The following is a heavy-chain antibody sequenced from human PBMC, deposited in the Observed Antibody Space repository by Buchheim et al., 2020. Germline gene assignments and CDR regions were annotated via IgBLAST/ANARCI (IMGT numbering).Heavy chain of an antibody. J-gene: IGHJ4*02. D-gene: IGHD3-3*01. CDR3: ARCLGRDTIFGVVITTKYYFDY. CDR1: GFTFSSYW. Sequence: EVQLVESGGGLVQPGGSLRLSCAASGFTFSSYWMSWVRQAPGKGLEWVANIKQDGSEKYYVDSVKGRFTISRDNAKNSLYLQMNSLRAEDTAVYYCARCLGRDTIFGVVITTKYYFDYWGQGTL. V-gene: IGHV3-7*01. CDR2: IKQDGSEK.